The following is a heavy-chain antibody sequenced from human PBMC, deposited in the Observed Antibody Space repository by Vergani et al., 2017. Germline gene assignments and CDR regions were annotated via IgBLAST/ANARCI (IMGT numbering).Heavy chain of an antibody. V-gene: IGHV4-59*11. CDR1: FDSIRNLY. D-gene: IGHD6-19*01. Sequence: QVQLQESGPGLVKSSETLSLTCSVSFDSIRNLYCNWIRQPPGKGLEWIGSIHYSENTNYNPSLKTRVTISVDTSKNQFSLTLTSVTAADTAVYYCASGTHSGQRADRRGQGILVTVTS. CDR2: IHYSENT. CDR3: ASGTHSGQRADR. J-gene: IGHJ5*02.